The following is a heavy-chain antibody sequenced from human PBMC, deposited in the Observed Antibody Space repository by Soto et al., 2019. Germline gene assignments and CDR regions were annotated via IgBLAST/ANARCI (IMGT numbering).Heavy chain of an antibody. CDR3: AREERFSHWLDP. CDR1: GGSISSLGYY. Sequence: SETLSLTCAVSGGSISSLGYYWSWIRQDPGKGLEWIGHIFHGGNMDYNPSLQSRVTMSVDTSKNQFSLKLSSVTAADTAVYYCAREERFSHWLDPWGQGTLVTVSS. CDR2: IFHGGNM. V-gene: IGHV4-31*11. J-gene: IGHJ5*02.